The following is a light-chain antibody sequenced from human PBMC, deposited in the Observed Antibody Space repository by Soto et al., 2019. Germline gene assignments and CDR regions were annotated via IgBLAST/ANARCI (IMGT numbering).Light chain of an antibody. CDR3: QQYNNWPPLT. Sequence: EIVMTQSPATLSVSPGERATLSCRASQSVSNNLAWYQQKPGQAPRLLIYGASTRATGIPARFSGSGSGTEFTLTISSLQSEDFAVYYCQQYNNWPPLTFGPGTQVDIK. V-gene: IGKV3-15*01. CDR1: QSVSNN. CDR2: GAS. J-gene: IGKJ3*01.